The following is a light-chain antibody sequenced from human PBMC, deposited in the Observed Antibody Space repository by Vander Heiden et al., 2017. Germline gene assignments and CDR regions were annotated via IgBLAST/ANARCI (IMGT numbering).Light chain of an antibody. CDR3: QSYDSSNVV. CDR2: EDN. V-gene: IGLV6-57*02. CDR1: SGSIATNY. Sequence: GSSGSIATNYAQWYQQRPGSARNIVISEDNQRPSVVPDRFSGSIDSASNSASLTISGLRTGDEADYCCQSYDSSNVVFGGGTRLTVL. J-gene: IGLJ2*01.